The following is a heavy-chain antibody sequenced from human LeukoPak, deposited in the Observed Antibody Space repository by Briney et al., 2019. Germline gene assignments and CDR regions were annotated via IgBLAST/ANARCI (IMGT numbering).Heavy chain of an antibody. D-gene: IGHD6-19*01. V-gene: IGHV1-69*13. Sequence: GASVKVSCKASGGTFSSYAISWVRQAPGQGLEWMGGIIPIFGTANYAQKFQGRVTITADESTSTAYMELSSLRSEDTAVYYCAREIRGGQWLGYWGQGTLVTVSS. CDR3: AREIRGGQWLGY. CDR1: GGTFSSYA. J-gene: IGHJ4*02. CDR2: IIPIFGTA.